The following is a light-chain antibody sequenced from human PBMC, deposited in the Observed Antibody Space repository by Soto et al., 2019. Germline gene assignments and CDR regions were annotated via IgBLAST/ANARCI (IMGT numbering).Light chain of an antibody. CDR3: SSYTSSSTRV. V-gene: IGLV2-14*01. CDR2: EVS. CDR1: SSDVGGYNY. J-gene: IGLJ3*02. Sequence: QSALTQPASVSGSPGQSITISCTGTSSDVGGYNYVSWYQQHPGKAPKLMIYEVSNRPSGGSNRFSGSKSGNTASLTISGLQAEDEADDYCSSYTSSSTRVFGGGTKVTVL.